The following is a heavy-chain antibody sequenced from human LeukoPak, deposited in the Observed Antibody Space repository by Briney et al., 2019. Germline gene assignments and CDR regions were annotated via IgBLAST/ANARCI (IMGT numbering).Heavy chain of an antibody. CDR1: GYTFTSYD. J-gene: IGHJ4*02. V-gene: IGHV1-8*01. D-gene: IGHD3-22*01. CDR3: ARGLGDIYYDSSGYSY. CDR2: MNPNSGNT. Sequence: GASVKVSCKASGYTFTSYDINWVRQAPGQGLEWMGWMNPNSGNTGYAQKFQGRVTMTRNTSISTAYMELSSLRSEDTAVYYCARGLGDIYYDSSGYSYWGQGTLVTVSS.